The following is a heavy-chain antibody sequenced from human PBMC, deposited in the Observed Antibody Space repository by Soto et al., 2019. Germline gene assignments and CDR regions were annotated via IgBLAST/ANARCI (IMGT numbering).Heavy chain of an antibody. CDR1: GGSFDDFY. V-gene: IGHV4-34*01. Sequence: ETLSLTCAFYGGSFDDFYWSWVRQSPGKGLEWVGEISHDGGTNYSPSLASRVSISVDASKNQFSLHLRSVTAADTGLYYCARGQLVWYGDLTPYHRDMDVWGQGTTVTVSS. D-gene: IGHD3-10*01. CDR2: ISHDGGT. CDR3: ARGQLVWYGDLTPYHRDMDV. J-gene: IGHJ6*02.